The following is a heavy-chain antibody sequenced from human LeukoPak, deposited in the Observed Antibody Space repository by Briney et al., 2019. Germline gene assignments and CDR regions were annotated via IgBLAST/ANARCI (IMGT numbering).Heavy chain of an antibody. CDR1: GFTFSSND. Sequence: GGSLRLSCAASGFTFSSNDMSWVRQAPGKGLEWVSGISGTDGSRSYADSVKGRFTISRDNSKNTLCLQMNSLRAEDTAVYYCAREGYYDSFDYWGRGTLVTVSS. CDR2: ISGTDGSR. CDR3: AREGYYDSFDY. D-gene: IGHD3-22*01. V-gene: IGHV3-23*01. J-gene: IGHJ4*02.